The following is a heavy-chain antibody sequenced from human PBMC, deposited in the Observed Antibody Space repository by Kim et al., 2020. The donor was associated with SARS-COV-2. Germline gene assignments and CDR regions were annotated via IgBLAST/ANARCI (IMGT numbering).Heavy chain of an antibody. J-gene: IGHJ5*02. CDR1: GGSISSGGYY. CDR3: ALYYEARWFDP. Sequence: SETLSLTCTVSGGSISSGGYYWSWIRQHPGKGLEWIGYIYYSGSTYYNPSLKSRVTISVDTSKNQFSLKLSSVTAADTAVYYCALYYEARWFDPWGQGTLVTVSS. V-gene: IGHV4-31*03. D-gene: IGHD3-3*01. CDR2: IYYSGST.